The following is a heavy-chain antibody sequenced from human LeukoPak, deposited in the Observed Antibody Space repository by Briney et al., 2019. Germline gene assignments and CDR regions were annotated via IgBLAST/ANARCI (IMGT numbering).Heavy chain of an antibody. CDR1: GFTFSSYA. J-gene: IGHJ4*02. Sequence: SGGSLRLSCAASGFTFSSYAMIWVRQGPGKGLEWVSAISGSGGSTYYADSVKGRFTICRDNSQNTLYLQMNSLRAEDTVVYYCAKDHDSSGLDYCGQGALVTVSS. D-gene: IGHD3-22*01. V-gene: IGHV3-23*01. CDR3: AKDHDSSGLDY. CDR2: ISGSGGST.